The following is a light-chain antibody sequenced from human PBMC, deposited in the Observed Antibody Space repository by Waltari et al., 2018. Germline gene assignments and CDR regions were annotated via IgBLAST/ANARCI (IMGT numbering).Light chain of an antibody. J-gene: IGLJ2*01. CDR3: QVWDSSSDHP. V-gene: IGLV3-21*04. CDR1: NIGRYS. CDR2: YST. Sequence: SYALIQPPSVSVAPGEPARITCGGNNIGRYSCHWYQQKPGQAPVLVIYYSTDRPSGIPERFSGSNSGNTATLTINRVEAGDEADYYCQVWDSSSDHPFGGGTKLTVL.